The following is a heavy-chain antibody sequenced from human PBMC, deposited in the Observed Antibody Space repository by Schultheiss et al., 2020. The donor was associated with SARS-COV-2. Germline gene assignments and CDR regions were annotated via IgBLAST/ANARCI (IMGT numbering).Heavy chain of an antibody. CDR1: GFTFSSYW. Sequence: GGSLRLSCAASGFTFSSYWMHWVRQAPGKGLVWVSRISWNSGSIGYADSVKGRFTISRDNSKNTLYLQMNSLRAEDTAVYYCAKGAGTSARGWYHDYWGQGTLGTVSS. CDR2: ISWNSGSI. CDR3: AKGAGTSARGWYHDY. D-gene: IGHD6-19*01. V-gene: IGHV3-74*01. J-gene: IGHJ4*02.